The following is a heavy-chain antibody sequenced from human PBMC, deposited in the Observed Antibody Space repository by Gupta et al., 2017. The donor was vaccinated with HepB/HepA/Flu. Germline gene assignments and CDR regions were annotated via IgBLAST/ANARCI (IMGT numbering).Heavy chain of an antibody. CDR2: ISTDEITT. V-gene: IGHV3-74*01. Sequence: EVQVVASGGGFVQPGGSLRLSCAASGFPFRFFWMHWVRQVPGKGLVWVSRISTDEITTDYADSVKGRFTISRDNAKNTLYLQMNSLRAEDTAVYYCARGLSGRGSPADYWGQGTLVTVSS. J-gene: IGHJ4*02. CDR1: GFPFRFFW. D-gene: IGHD2-15*01. CDR3: ARGLSGRGSPADY.